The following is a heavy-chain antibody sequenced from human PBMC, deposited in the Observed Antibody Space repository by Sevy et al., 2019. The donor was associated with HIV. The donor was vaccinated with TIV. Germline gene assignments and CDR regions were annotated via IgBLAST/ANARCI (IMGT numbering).Heavy chain of an antibody. D-gene: IGHD3-22*01. CDR3: ARRTYYSDSTAYYFDY. Sequence: ETLSLTCTVSGYSISTGYYWGWIRQPPGKGLEWIGNIHQSGSTYYNPSLKSRITISVDTSKNQFSLNLISVTAADTAVYYCARRTYYSDSTAYYFDYWGQGTLVTVSS. J-gene: IGHJ4*02. CDR2: IHQSGST. CDR1: GYSISTGYY. V-gene: IGHV4-38-2*02.